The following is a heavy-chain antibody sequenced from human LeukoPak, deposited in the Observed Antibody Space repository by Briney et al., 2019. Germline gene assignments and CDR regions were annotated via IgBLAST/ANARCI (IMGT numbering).Heavy chain of an antibody. CDR3: ARVRALATGDAFDV. CDR2: IRSSSRTI. D-gene: IGHD5-12*01. CDR1: GFTFSSYN. Sequence: GGSLRLSCAASGFTFSSYNMNWVRQAPGKGLEWVSYIRSSSRTIHYTDSVKGRFTVSRDNAKNSLYLQMNDLRAEDTAVYFCARVRALATGDAFDVWGQGTMVSVSS. J-gene: IGHJ3*01. V-gene: IGHV3-48*01.